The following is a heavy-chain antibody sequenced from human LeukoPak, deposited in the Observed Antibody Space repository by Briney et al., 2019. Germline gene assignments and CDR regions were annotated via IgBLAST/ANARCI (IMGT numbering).Heavy chain of an antibody. D-gene: IGHD2-8*01. CDR1: GFTFSSYA. J-gene: IGHJ4*02. CDR3: AKDRSCTNDICHGDFDY. CDR2: IRGSGGST. Sequence: GGSLRLSCAASGFTFSSYAVSWVRQAPGKGLKWASIIRGSGGSTYSADSVKGRFTISRDNSKNTLYLQMNSLRAEDTALYYCAKDRSCTNDICHGDFDYWGQGTLVTVSS. V-gene: IGHV3-23*01.